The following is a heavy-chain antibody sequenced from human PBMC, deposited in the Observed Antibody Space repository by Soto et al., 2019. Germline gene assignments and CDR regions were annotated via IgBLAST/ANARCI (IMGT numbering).Heavy chain of an antibody. D-gene: IGHD3-10*02. V-gene: IGHV1-2*04. J-gene: IGHJ3*02. CDR3: ARVSLYGDGAAFDI. Sequence: ASVKVSCKASGYTFTGYYMHWVRQAPGQGLEWMGWINPNSGGTNYAQKFKGWVTMTRDKSINTAYMELSRLRSDDTAVYYCARVSLYGDGAAFDIWGQGTMVTVSS. CDR2: INPNSGGT. CDR1: GYTFTGYY.